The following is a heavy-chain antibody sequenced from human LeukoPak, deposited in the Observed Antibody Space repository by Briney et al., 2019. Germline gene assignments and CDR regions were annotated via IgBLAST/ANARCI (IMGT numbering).Heavy chain of an antibody. V-gene: IGHV3-74*01. D-gene: IGHD6-19*01. J-gene: IGHJ4*02. CDR2: INSVGSST. CDR1: GFTFSNYW. CDR3: ARERTSGWDAFDF. Sequence: GGSLRLSCAASGFTFSNYWMHWFRQAPGKGLVWVSRINSVGSSTSYADSVKGRFTISRDNAKNTLYLQMNSLRAEDTAVYYCARERTSGWDAFDFWGQGTLVTVSS.